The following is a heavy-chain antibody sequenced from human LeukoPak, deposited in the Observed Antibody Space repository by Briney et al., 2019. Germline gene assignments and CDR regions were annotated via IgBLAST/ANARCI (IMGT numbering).Heavy chain of an antibody. J-gene: IGHJ4*02. Sequence: SESLSLTCTVSGGPISSYYWSWIRQPPGKGLEWIGYIYYRGSTNYNPSLKSRVTISVDTSKNQFSLKLSSVTAADTAVYYCARGAVAGIWGQGALVTVS. D-gene: IGHD6-13*01. CDR2: IYYRGST. V-gene: IGHV4-59*08. CDR1: GGPISSYY. CDR3: ARGAVAGI.